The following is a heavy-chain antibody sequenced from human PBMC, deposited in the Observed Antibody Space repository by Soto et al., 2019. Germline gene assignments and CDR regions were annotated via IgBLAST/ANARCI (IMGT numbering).Heavy chain of an antibody. Sequence: SETLSLTCAVSGYFISSGYYWSWIRQPPGKGLEWIGEINHSGSTNYNPSLKSRVTISVDTSKNQFSLRLSSVTAADTAVYYCARGRAWIQLPGIRYYYYGMDVWGQGTTVTASS. D-gene: IGHD5-18*01. V-gene: IGHV4-34*01. CDR1: GYFISSGYY. CDR2: INHSGST. CDR3: ARGRAWIQLPGIRYYYYGMDV. J-gene: IGHJ6*02.